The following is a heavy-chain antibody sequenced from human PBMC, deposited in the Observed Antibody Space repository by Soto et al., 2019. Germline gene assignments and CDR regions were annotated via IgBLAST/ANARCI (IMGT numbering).Heavy chain of an antibody. V-gene: IGHV3-30*18. Sequence: GGSLRLSCAASGFTFSSYGMHWVRQAPGKGLEWVAVISYDGSNKYYADSVKGRFTISRDNSKNTLYLQMNSLRAEDTAVYYCAKVEVAAGYYYYGMDVWGQGTTVTVS. CDR2: ISYDGSNK. J-gene: IGHJ6*02. D-gene: IGHD6-19*01. CDR1: GFTFSSYG. CDR3: AKVEVAAGYYYYGMDV.